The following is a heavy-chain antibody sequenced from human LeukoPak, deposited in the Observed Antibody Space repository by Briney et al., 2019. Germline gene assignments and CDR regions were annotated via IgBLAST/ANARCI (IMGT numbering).Heavy chain of an antibody. D-gene: IGHD2-2*02. CDR2: MNPNSGNT. V-gene: IGHV1-8*03. CDR1: GYTFTSYD. CDR3: TVLYTKSSVLDY. Sequence: GASVKVSCKASGYTFTSYDINWVRQATGQGLEWMGWMNPNSGNTGYAQKFQGRVTITRNTSISTAYMDLGSLRFEDTAMYYCTVLYTKSSVLDYWGQGTLVTVSS. J-gene: IGHJ4*02.